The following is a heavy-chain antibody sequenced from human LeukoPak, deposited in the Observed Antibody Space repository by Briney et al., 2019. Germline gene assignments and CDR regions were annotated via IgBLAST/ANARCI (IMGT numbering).Heavy chain of an antibody. D-gene: IGHD6-13*01. CDR1: GFTFSSYG. CDR2: IWYDGSNK. Sequence: GRSLRLSCAASGFTFSSYGMHWVRQAPGKGLEWVAVIWYDGSNKYYADSVKGRFTISRDNSKNTLYLQMNSLRAEDTAVYYCARGRAAAGWFDYWGQGTLVTVSS. CDR3: ARGRAAAGWFDY. V-gene: IGHV3-33*01. J-gene: IGHJ4*02.